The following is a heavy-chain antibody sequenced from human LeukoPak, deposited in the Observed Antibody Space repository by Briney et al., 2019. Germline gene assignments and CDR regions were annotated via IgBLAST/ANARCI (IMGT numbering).Heavy chain of an antibody. J-gene: IGHJ3*02. V-gene: IGHV4-39*07. Sequence: SETLSLTCTVSGGSISSGGYYWSWIRQPPGKGLEWIGSIYYSGSTYYNPSLKSRVTISVDTSKNQFSLKLSSVTAADTAVYYCARGLWFGESNAFDIWGQGTMVTVSS. CDR1: GGSISSGGYY. CDR3: ARGLWFGESNAFDI. D-gene: IGHD3-10*01. CDR2: IYYSGST.